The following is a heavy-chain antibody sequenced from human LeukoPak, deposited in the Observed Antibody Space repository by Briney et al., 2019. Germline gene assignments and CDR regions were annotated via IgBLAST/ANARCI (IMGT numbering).Heavy chain of an antibody. CDR1: GFTFSSYA. D-gene: IGHD2-2*01. CDR2: ISYDGSNK. J-gene: IGHJ3*02. V-gene: IGHV3-30-3*01. CDR3: ARVRVVAAARGDDAFDI. Sequence: GGSLRLSCAASGFTFSSYAMHWVRQAPGKGLEWVAVISYDGSNKYYADSVKGRFTISRDNSKNTLYLQMNSLRAEDTAVYYCARVRVVAAARGDDAFDIWGQGTMVTVSS.